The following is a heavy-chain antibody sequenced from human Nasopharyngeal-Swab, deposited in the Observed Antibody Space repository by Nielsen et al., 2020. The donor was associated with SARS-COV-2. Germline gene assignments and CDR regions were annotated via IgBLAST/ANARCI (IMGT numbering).Heavy chain of an antibody. J-gene: IGHJ6*02. V-gene: IGHV4-59*13. CDR2: VDSSGST. Sequence: SETLSLTCTVSGGSISSYYWSWIRQPPGKGLEWIGCVDSSGSTNYKPSLKSRVTISVDTSKNQFSLNLSSVTAADTAVYYCGRGACSITICYENVDVWGQGTTVTVSS. D-gene: IGHD2-2*01. CDR3: GRGACSITICYENVDV. CDR1: GGSISSYY.